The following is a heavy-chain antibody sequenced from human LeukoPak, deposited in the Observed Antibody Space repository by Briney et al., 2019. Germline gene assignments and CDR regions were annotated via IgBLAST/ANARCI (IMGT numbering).Heavy chain of an antibody. CDR1: GFTFSSYA. CDR3: ARPGTHYYYYYGMDV. CDR2: ISGSGGST. Sequence: PGGSLRLSCAASGFTFSSYAMSWVRQAPGKGLEWVSAISGSGGSTYYADSVRGRFTISRDNSKNTLYLQMNSLRAEDTAVYYCARPGTHYYYYYGMDVWGQGTTVTVSS. V-gene: IGHV3-23*01. J-gene: IGHJ6*02. D-gene: IGHD3-10*01.